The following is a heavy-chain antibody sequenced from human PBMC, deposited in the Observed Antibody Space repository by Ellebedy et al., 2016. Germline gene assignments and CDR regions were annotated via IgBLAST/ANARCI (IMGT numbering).Heavy chain of an antibody. D-gene: IGHD1-14*01. J-gene: IGHJ3*01. CDR2: IYGGGTS. CDR1: GLTVSSNY. Sequence: GESLKISXAASGLTVSSNYMSWVRQAPGKGLELVSLIYGGGTSYYAESVKGRFTISRDNSKKTLYLQMSGLGAEDTAVYYCVTRHNGAFDFWGQGTMVTVSS. CDR3: VTRHNGAFDF. V-gene: IGHV3-53*01.